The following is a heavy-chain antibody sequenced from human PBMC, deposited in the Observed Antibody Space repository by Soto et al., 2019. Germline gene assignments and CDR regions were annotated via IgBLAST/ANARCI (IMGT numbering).Heavy chain of an antibody. J-gene: IGHJ4*02. D-gene: IGHD3-16*02. CDR3: ARQDDYVWGSYRTLDY. CDR1: GYSFTSYW. V-gene: IGHV5-51*01. CDR2: IYPGDSDT. Sequence: EVQLVQSGAEVKKPGESLKISCKGSGYSFTSYWIGWVRQMPGKGLDWMGIIYPGDSDTRYSPSFQGQVTISADKSISTAYLQWSSLKASDTAMYYCARQDDYVWGSYRTLDYWGQGALVTVSS.